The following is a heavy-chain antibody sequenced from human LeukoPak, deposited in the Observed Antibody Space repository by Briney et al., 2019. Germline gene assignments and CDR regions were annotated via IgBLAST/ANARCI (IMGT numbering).Heavy chain of an antibody. CDR2: ISGSGGST. CDR3: ARSLGGYYPDFDY. J-gene: IGHJ4*02. D-gene: IGHD3-22*01. CDR1: GFTFSSYA. Sequence: GGSLRLSCAASGFTFSSYAMSWVRKAPGKGLEWVSAISGSGGSTYYADSVKGRFTISRDNSKNTLYVQMNSLRAEDTAVYFCARSLGGYYPDFDYWGQGTLVTVSS. V-gene: IGHV3-23*01.